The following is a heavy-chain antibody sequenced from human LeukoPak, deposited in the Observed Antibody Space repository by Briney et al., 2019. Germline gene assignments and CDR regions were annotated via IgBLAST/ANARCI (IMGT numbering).Heavy chain of an antibody. V-gene: IGHV3-23*01. CDR3: ASLEWLFMGAGLKAWVDP. Sequence: ETLSLTCTVSGASINSDTSYWAWIRPPPGKGLEWVSAISGSGGSTYYADSVKGRFTISRDNSKNTLYLQMNSLRAEDMAVYYCASLEWLFMGAGLKAWVDPWGQGTLVTVSS. D-gene: IGHD3-3*01. CDR1: GASINSDTSY. J-gene: IGHJ5*02. CDR2: ISGSGGST.